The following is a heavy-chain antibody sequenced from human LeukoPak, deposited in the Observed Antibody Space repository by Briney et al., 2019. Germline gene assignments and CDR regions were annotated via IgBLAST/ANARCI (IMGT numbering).Heavy chain of an antibody. J-gene: IGHJ4*02. V-gene: IGHV4-4*02. D-gene: IGHD6-19*01. CDR3: ARGIYSSGWPYYFDY. CDR2: IYHSGST. CDR1: GGSISSSNW. Sequence: SGTLSLTCAVSGGSISSSNWWSWVRQPPGKGLEWIGGIYHSGSTNYNPSLKSRVTISVDKSKNQFSLKLSSVTAADTAVYYCARGIYSSGWPYYFDYWGQGTLVTVSS.